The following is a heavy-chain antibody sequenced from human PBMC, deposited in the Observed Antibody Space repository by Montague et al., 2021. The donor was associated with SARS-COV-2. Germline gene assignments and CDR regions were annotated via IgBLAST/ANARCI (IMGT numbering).Heavy chain of an antibody. V-gene: IGHV4-59*08. CDR2: IYYSRST. J-gene: IGHJ3*02. CDR1: GGSISSYY. Sequence: SGTVSLTCTVSGGSISSYYWSWIRQPAGKGLEWIGYIYYSRSTNYNPSLKSRVTISVDTSKNQFSLKVRSVTAADTAVYYCARRRERWSDAFDIWGQGTMVTVSS. CDR3: ARRRERWSDAFDI. D-gene: IGHD2-15*01.